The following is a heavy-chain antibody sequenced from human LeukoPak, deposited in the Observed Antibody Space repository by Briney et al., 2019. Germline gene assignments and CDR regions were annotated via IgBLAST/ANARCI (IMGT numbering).Heavy chain of an antibody. CDR1: GFTFSSYW. V-gene: IGHV3-7*01. D-gene: IGHD4-17*01. J-gene: IGHJ6*02. Sequence: GGSLRLSCAASGFTFSSYWMSWVRQAPGKGLEWVANIKQDGSEKYYVDSVKGRFTISRDNAKNSLYLQMNSLRAEDTAVYYCARELGPYGDYGMDVWGQGTTVTVSS. CDR3: ARELGPYGDYGMDV. CDR2: IKQDGSEK.